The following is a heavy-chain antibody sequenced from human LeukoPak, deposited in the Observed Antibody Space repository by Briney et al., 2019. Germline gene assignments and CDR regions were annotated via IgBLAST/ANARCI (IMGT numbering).Heavy chain of an antibody. CDR2: ISSGSSYI. Sequence: PGGSLRLSCAASGFTFSSYSMNWVRQAPGEGLEWVSSISSGSSYIYYAESGKGPFTISRDNFKNTLYLQINSLRAEDTAVYYCAKWRRGGWSLDYWGQGTLVTVSS. D-gene: IGHD6-19*01. CDR3: AKWRRGGWSLDY. J-gene: IGHJ4*02. V-gene: IGHV3-21*04. CDR1: GFTFSSYS.